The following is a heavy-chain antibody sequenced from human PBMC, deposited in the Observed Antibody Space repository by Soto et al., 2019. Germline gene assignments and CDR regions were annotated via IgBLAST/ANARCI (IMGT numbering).Heavy chain of an antibody. D-gene: IGHD2-2*01. V-gene: IGHV3-23*01. CDR1: GFTFSNYA. Sequence: GALRLSCAASGFTFSNYAMSWVRQAPGKGLEWVSSISGTSGSTYYADSVKGRFTISRDNSKNTQYLQMNSLRAEDTAVYFCVNLSSPSYYAAGDHWGQGTLVTVSS. J-gene: IGHJ4*02. CDR3: VNLSSPSYYAAGDH. CDR2: ISGTSGST.